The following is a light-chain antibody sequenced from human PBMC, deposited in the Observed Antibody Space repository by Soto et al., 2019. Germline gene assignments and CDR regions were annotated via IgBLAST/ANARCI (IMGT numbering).Light chain of an antibody. CDR2: GNT. J-gene: IGLJ2*01. Sequence: QSVLTQPPSVSGAPGQRVTISCTGSSSNIGAGYDVHWYHQLPGTAPKLLIFGNTNRPSGVPDRFSGSKSGTSASLAINGLQADDGANYYCHSYDSTLSASIFGGGTKLTVL. CDR1: SSNIGAGYD. CDR3: HSYDSTLSASI. V-gene: IGLV1-40*01.